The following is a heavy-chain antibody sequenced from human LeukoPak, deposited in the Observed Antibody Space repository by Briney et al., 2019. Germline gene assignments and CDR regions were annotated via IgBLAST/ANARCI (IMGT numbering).Heavy chain of an antibody. J-gene: IGHJ4*02. Sequence: GGSLRLSCVASGLSINTYAMSWVRQTPRKGLEWVSSIRSRGVTTYYADSVRGRFTISRDNSRNTLYLQMNSLRAEDTAEYYCAKARAGYYDFDYWGQGTPVTVSS. D-gene: IGHD3-22*01. CDR3: AKARAGYYDFDY. CDR1: GLSINTYA. V-gene: IGHV3-23*01. CDR2: IRSRGVTT.